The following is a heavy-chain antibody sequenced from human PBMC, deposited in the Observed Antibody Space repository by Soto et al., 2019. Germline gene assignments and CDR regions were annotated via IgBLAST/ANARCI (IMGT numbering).Heavy chain of an antibody. CDR3: ARDKITGHVDY. D-gene: IGHD2-8*02. CDR1: GGSFSGYY. Sequence: QVQLQQWGAGLLKPSETLSLTCAVYGGSFSGYYWTWIRQPPGTGLEWIGEINHSGSTNYNPSLKSRVAISVDTSKNQFSLKLTSVTAADTAVYYCARDKITGHVDYWGQGTLVTVSS. J-gene: IGHJ4*02. CDR2: INHSGST. V-gene: IGHV4-34*01.